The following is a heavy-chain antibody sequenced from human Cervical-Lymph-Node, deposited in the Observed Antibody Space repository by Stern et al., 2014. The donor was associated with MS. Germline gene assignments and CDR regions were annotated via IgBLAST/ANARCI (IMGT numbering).Heavy chain of an antibody. J-gene: IGHJ4*02. D-gene: IGHD6-19*01. CDR1: AFIFSNYW. CDR3: ARGMTSGAYH. CDR2: INPDGTSA. V-gene: IGHV3-74*02. Sequence: EVQLLESEGGLVQPGESLRVSCEASAFIFSNYWMHWVRQVPGKGLVWVSHINPDGTSALYADSVKGRFITTRDNARNTLYLQMNSLRAEDTAFYYCARGMTSGAYHWGQGTLVTVSS.